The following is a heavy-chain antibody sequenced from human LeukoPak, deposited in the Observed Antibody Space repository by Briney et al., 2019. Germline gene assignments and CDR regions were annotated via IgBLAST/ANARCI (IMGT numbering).Heavy chain of an antibody. J-gene: IGHJ3*02. V-gene: IGHV3-11*04. CDR3: AREQGTHYYDSSGNYARSGAFDI. CDR2: ISSSGSTT. D-gene: IGHD3-22*01. CDR1: GFSFSDYY. Sequence: PGGSLRLSCAASGFSFSDYYMSWIRQAPGKGLEWVSYISSSGSTTYYADSVKGRFTISRDNAKNSLFLEMNSLRAEDTAVYYCAREQGTHYYDSSGNYARSGAFDIWGQGTMVTVSS.